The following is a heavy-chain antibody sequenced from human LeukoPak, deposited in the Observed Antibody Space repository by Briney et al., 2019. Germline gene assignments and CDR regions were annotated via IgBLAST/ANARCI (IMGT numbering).Heavy chain of an antibody. J-gene: IGHJ4*02. CDR2: ISYDGSNK. Sequence: GGSLRLSCAASGFTFSSYAMHWVRQAPGKGLEWVAVISYDGSNKYYADSVKGRFTISRDNSKNTLYLQMNSLRAEDTAVYYCARGPNLDYATTIYYFDYWGQGTLVTVSS. V-gene: IGHV3-30-3*01. CDR1: GFTFSSYA. D-gene: IGHD3/OR15-3a*01. CDR3: ARGPNLDYATTIYYFDY.